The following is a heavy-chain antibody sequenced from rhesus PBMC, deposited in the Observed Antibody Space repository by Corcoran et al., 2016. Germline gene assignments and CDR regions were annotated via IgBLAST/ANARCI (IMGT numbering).Heavy chain of an antibody. CDR3: ARVGSYDY. CDR2: IYGSGSST. J-gene: IGHJ4*01. V-gene: IGHV4-169*01. D-gene: IGHD4-4*01. CDR1: GGSISSSY. Sequence: QLQLQESGPGLVKPSETLSVTCAVSGGSISSSYWSWIRQAPGKGLEWIGYIYGSGSSTNYNPSLKSRVTLSVDTSKNQLSLKLSSVTTADTAVYYCARVGSYDYWGQGVLVTVSS.